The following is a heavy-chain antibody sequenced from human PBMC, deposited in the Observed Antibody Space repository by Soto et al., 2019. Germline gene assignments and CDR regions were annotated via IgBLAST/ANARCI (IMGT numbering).Heavy chain of an antibody. CDR2: IYHSGST. CDR3: ARRRDYSKRGYYYYYGMDV. Sequence: QVQLQESGPGLVKPSGTLSLTCAVSGGSISSSNWWSWVRQPPGKGLEWIGEIYHSGSTNYNPSLKSRVTISVDKSKNQCSLKLSSVTAADTAVYYCARRRDYSKRGYYYYYGMDVWGHGTTVTVSS. V-gene: IGHV4-4*02. J-gene: IGHJ6*02. CDR1: GGSISSSNW. D-gene: IGHD4-4*01.